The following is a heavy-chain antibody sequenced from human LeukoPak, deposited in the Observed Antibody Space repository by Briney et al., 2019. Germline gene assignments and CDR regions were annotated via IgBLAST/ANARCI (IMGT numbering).Heavy chain of an antibody. J-gene: IGHJ4*02. Sequence: PGGSLRLSCAASGFTFSSYAMSWVRQAPGKGLEWVSVIYTGGSTYYADSVKGRFTISRDNSKNTLYLQMNSLRAEDTAVYYCARGLVRSRIDYWGQGTLVTVSS. CDR1: GFTFSSYA. CDR3: ARGLVRSRIDY. D-gene: IGHD6-19*01. V-gene: IGHV3-53*01. CDR2: IYTGGST.